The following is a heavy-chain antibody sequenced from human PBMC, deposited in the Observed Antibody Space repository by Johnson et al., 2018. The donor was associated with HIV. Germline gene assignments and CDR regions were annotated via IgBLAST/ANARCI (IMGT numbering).Heavy chain of an antibody. CDR2: MSSSGSTI. Sequence: QVQLVESGGGVVQPGGSLRLSCAASGFRFSDYYMSWIRQAPGKGLEWISYMSSSGSTIYHADSVKGRFTISRDNSKNTLYLQMNSLRDEDTAVYYCAKSTWGLRHVDAFDIWGQGTMVTVSS. CDR3: AKSTWGLRHVDAFDI. D-gene: IGHD1-26*01. CDR1: GFRFSDYY. V-gene: IGHV3-11*04. J-gene: IGHJ3*02.